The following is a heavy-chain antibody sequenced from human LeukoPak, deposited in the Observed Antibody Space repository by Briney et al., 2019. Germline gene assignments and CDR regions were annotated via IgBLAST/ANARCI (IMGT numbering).Heavy chain of an antibody. Sequence: SGGSLRLSCAASGFTLSSYSMNWVRQAPGKGLEWVSSISSSSSYIYYADSVKGRFTISRDNAKNSLYLQMNSLRAEDTAVYYCARDLSAATWRANQWLANRHFDYWGQGTLVTVSS. CDR1: GFTLSSYS. CDR2: ISSSSSYI. D-gene: IGHD6-19*01. V-gene: IGHV3-21*01. J-gene: IGHJ4*02. CDR3: ARDLSAATWRANQWLANRHFDY.